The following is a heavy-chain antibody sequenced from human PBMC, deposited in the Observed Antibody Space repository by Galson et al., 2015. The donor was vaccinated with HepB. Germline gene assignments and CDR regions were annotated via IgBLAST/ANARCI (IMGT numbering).Heavy chain of an antibody. CDR2: ISGSSGST. Sequence: SLRLSCAASGFTFSSYAMTWVRQAPGKGLEWVSAISGSSGSTFYADSVKGRFTISRDNSKNTLYLQMNSLRAEDTAVFYCAKLRSVAGSTSFDYWGQGTLVTVSS. J-gene: IGHJ4*02. V-gene: IGHV3-23*01. D-gene: IGHD6-19*01. CDR1: GFTFSSYA. CDR3: AKLRSVAGSTSFDY.